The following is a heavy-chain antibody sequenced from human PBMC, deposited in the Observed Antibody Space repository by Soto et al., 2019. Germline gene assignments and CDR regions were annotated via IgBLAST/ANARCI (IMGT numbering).Heavy chain of an antibody. CDR1: GFILSTDW. J-gene: IGHJ6*02. Sequence: VSLRLSCAASGFILSTDWMTWVGQAPWQGLEWVANIQQDGSEKNYVDSVKGRFTISRDNAKNSLYLQMNSLRVEDTAVYYCARVSGENDFWSGYYGNYYDMDVWGQGTTVTVSS. D-gene: IGHD3-3*01. CDR2: IQQDGSEK. V-gene: IGHV3-7*01. CDR3: ARVSGENDFWSGYYGNYYDMDV.